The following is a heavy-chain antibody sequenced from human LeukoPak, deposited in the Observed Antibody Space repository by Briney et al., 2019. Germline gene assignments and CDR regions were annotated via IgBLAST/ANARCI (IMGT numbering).Heavy chain of an antibody. CDR3: ASAPRSYYYFDS. Sequence: TGGSLRLSCAASGFTFSSYEMNWVRQAPGKGLEWVSYISPSSHTIYYADSVKGRFTISRDNAKNSLYLQMNSLRDDDTAVYYCASAPRSYYYFDSWGQGTLVTVSS. D-gene: IGHD2-21*01. CDR2: ISPSSHTI. V-gene: IGHV3-48*02. J-gene: IGHJ4*02. CDR1: GFTFSSYE.